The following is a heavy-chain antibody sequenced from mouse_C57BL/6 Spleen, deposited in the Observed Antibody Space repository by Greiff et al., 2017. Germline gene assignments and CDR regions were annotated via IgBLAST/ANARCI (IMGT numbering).Heavy chain of an antibody. CDR1: GFTFSSYA. J-gene: IGHJ2*01. V-gene: IGHV5-4*03. CDR2: ISDGGSYT. D-gene: IGHD1-1*01. CDR3: ERRSYDTIDY. Sequence: EVKLVESGGGLVKPGGSLKLSCAASGFTFSSYAMSWVRQTPEKRLEWVATISDGGSYTYYPDNVKGRFTISRDNAKNNLYLQMSHLKSEDTAMYYCERRSYDTIDYRGQGTTLTVSS.